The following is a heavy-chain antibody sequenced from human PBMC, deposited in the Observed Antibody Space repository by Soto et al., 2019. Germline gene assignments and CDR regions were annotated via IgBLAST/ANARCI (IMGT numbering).Heavy chain of an antibody. CDR1: GGTFSSYA. D-gene: IGHD4-17*01. Sequence: SVKVSCKASGGTFSSYAISWVRQAPGQGLEWMGGIIPIFGTANYARKFQGRVTITADESTSTAYMELSSLRSEDTAVYYCARAPATNLFTVTSDRAAFDYWGQGTLVTVSS. V-gene: IGHV1-69*13. CDR3: ARAPATNLFTVTSDRAAFDY. J-gene: IGHJ4*02. CDR2: IIPIFGTA.